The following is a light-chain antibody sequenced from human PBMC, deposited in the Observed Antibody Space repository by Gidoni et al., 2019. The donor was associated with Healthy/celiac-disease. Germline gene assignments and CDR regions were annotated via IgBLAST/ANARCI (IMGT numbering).Light chain of an antibody. CDR2: AAS. V-gene: IGKV1-9*01. Sequence: DIQLTQSPSFLSASVGDRVTITCWASQGISSYLAWYQQKPGKAPKLLIYAASTLQSGVPSRFSGSGSGTEFTLTISSLQPEDFATHYCQQLNKWFTFGPGTKVDIK. CDR1: QGISSY. J-gene: IGKJ3*01. CDR3: QQLNKWFT.